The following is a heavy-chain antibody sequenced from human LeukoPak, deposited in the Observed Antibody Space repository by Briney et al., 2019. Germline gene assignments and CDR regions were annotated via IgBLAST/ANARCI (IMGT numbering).Heavy chain of an antibody. CDR3: ARDLGPYSSGWYGYHY. CDR2: VRYDSSNK. Sequence: SGGSLRLSCAASGFTFSGYGMHWVRQAPGKGLEWVAFVRYDSSNKYYADSVKGRFTISRDNSKNTLYLQMNSLRAEDTAVYYCARDLGPYSSGWYGYHYWGQGTLVTASS. CDR1: GFTFSGYG. J-gene: IGHJ4*02. V-gene: IGHV3-30*02. D-gene: IGHD6-19*01.